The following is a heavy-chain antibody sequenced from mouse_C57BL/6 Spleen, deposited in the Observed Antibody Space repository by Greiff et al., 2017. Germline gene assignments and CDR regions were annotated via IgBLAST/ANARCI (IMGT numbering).Heavy chain of an antibody. Sequence: VQLKESGGGLVKPGGSLKLSCAASGFTFSSYAMSWVRQTPEKRLEWVATISDGGSYTYYPDNVKGRFTISRDNAKNNLYLQMSHLKSEDTAMYYCARVGGTGYYFDYWGQGTTLTVSS. CDR2: ISDGGSYT. CDR1: GFTFSSYA. V-gene: IGHV5-4*01. D-gene: IGHD4-1*01. CDR3: ARVGGTGYYFDY. J-gene: IGHJ2*01.